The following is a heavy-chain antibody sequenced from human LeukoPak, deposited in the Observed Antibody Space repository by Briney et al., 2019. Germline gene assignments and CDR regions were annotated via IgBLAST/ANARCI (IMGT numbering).Heavy chain of an antibody. CDR1: GFNFTTYS. J-gene: IGHJ4*02. V-gene: IGHV3-30*09. CDR3: VRAPGYSNGWYYFDN. D-gene: IGHD5-18*01. Sequence: GGSLRLSCAASGFNFTTYSMHWVRLAPGKGLQWVAIISHDGKKVNYVDSVKGRIVISRDNSKNTLYLQMNSLRPDDTAVYFCVRAPGYSNGWYYFDNWGQGTLVTVSA. CDR2: ISHDGKKV.